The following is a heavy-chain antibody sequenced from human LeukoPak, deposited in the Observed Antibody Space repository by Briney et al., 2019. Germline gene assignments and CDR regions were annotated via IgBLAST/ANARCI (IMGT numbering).Heavy chain of an antibody. D-gene: IGHD6-13*01. CDR3: ARRRIAAAGGKGWFDP. CDR1: GGSFSGYY. V-gene: IGHV4-34*01. CDR2: INHSGST. J-gene: IGHJ5*02. Sequence: SETLSLTCAAYGGSFSGYYWSWIRQPPGKGLEWIGEINHSGSTNYNPSLKSRVTISVDTSKNQFSLKLSSVTAADTAVYYCARRRIAAAGGKGWFDPWGQGTLVTVSS.